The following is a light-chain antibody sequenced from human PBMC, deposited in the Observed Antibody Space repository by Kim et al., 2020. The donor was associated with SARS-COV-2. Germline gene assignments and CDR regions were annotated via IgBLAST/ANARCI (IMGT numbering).Light chain of an antibody. V-gene: IGKV3-20*01. CDR1: QSVSSNY. Sequence: SPGERASPSCRASQSVSSNYLTWYQQRPGQSPRLLIFGASSRATGIPDRFSGSGSGTDFTLTISRLEPEDFAVYYCQQYGSSPLTFGGGTKVEI. J-gene: IGKJ4*01. CDR2: GAS. CDR3: QQYGSSPLT.